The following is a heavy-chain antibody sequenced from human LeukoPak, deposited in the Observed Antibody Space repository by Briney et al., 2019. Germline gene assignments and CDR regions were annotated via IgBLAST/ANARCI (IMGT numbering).Heavy chain of an antibody. D-gene: IGHD2-15*01. CDR1: VFTFSSYG. V-gene: IGHV3-23*01. J-gene: IGHJ4*02. CDR2: ISGSGGST. Sequence: GGSLRLSCAASVFTFSSYGMSWVRQAPGKGLEWVSAISGSGGSTYYADSVKGRFTISRDNSKNTLYLQMNSLRAEDTAVYYCAKDAEVVVVAHFDYWGQGTLVTVSS. CDR3: AKDAEVVVVAHFDY.